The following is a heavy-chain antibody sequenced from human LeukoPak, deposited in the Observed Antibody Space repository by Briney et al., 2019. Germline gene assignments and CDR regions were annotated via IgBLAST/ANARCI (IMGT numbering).Heavy chain of an antibody. J-gene: IGHJ4*02. V-gene: IGHV3-7*03. CDR1: GFTFSRHW. CDR2: IKQDGSAK. Sequence: GGSLRLSCAASGFTFSRHWMYWVRQAPGKGLEWVANIKQDGSAKPYVDSVKGRFTISRDNAKNSLFLQMNSLRAEDTAVYYCARDDGWSADFWGQGTLVTVSS. CDR3: ARDDGWSADF. D-gene: IGHD2-15*01.